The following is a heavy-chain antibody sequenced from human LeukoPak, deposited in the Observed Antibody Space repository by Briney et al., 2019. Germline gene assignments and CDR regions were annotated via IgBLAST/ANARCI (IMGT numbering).Heavy chain of an antibody. D-gene: IGHD6-6*01. CDR3: AREPIAARLRYYYYGMDV. J-gene: IGHJ6*02. CDR2: ISAYNGNT. V-gene: IGHV1-18*01. CDR1: GYTFTSYG. Sequence: ASVKVSCKASGYTFTSYGISWVRQAPGQGLEWMGWISAYNGNTNYAQELQGRVTMTTDTSTSTAYMELRSLRSDDTAVYYCAREPIAARLRYYYYGMDVWGQGTTVTVSS.